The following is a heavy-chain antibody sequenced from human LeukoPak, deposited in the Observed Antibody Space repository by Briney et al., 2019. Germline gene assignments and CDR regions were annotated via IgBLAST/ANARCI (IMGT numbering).Heavy chain of an antibody. J-gene: IGHJ4*02. V-gene: IGHV3-21*01. D-gene: IGHD6-13*01. CDR1: GFTFSSYS. CDR3: ARDYLAWAAGTRIDY. Sequence: WGSLRLSCAASGFTFSSYSMNWVRQAPGKGLEWVSSISSSSSYIYYADSVKGRFTISRDNAKNSLYLQMNSLRAEDTAVYYCARDYLAWAAGTRIDYWGQGTLVNVSS. CDR2: ISSSSSYI.